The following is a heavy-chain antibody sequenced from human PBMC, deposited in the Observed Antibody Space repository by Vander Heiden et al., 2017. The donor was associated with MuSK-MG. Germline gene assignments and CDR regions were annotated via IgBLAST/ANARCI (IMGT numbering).Heavy chain of an antibody. V-gene: IGHV4-34*01. CDR3: ARKIVATISGYFDY. CDR1: GGSFSGYY. J-gene: IGHJ4*02. CDR2: TNHSGRT. D-gene: IGHD2-15*01. Sequence: QVQLQQWGAGLLKPSETLSLTCAVYGGSFSGYYWSWIRQPPGKGLEWIGETNHSGRTKYNPSLKSRVTISVDTSKNQFSLKLSSVTAAETAVYYCARKIVATISGYFDYWGQGTLVTVSS.